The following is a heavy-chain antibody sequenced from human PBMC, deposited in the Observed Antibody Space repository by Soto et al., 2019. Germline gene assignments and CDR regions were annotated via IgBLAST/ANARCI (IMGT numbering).Heavy chain of an antibody. CDR2: ISWNSGRI. D-gene: IGHD6-19*01. V-gene: IGHV3-9*01. CDR1: GFTFDDYT. J-gene: IGHJ5*02. Sequence: EVQLVESGGGLVQPGRSLRLSCAASGFTFDDYTMHWVRPAPGKGMEWVSGISWNSGRIGYADSVKGRVTISRDNPKNSLDLKMNSLRAEATALYYCTKGGWYEATHLPGFDPWGQGNLVTVSS. CDR3: TKGGWYEATHLPGFDP.